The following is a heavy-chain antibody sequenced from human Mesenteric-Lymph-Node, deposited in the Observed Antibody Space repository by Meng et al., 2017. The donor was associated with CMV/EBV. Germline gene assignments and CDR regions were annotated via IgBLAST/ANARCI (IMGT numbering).Heavy chain of an antibody. CDR3: ARGGAEAPYYFDS. Sequence: HVQLQESGPGLVRPSGTLSLTCSVSGDSVTNKKWWTWVRQPPGKGLEWIGDIYDIGNTNYKSSLKSRVTISLDKSKNQFSLTLTSVTAADPAVYYCARGGAEAPYYFDSWGLGTLVTVSS. CDR1: GDSVTNKKW. V-gene: IGHV4-4*02. D-gene: IGHD2-21*01. CDR2: IYDIGNT. J-gene: IGHJ4*02.